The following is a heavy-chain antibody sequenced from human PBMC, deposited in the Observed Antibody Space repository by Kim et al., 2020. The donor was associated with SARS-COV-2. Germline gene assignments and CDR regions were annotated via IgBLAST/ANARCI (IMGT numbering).Heavy chain of an antibody. Sequence: YNPARKRRVTIAVDTSKNQIALKLRYVTAAETCVYYCARCHYYDGSVVDYWGQGALVTVSS. D-gene: IGHD3-22*01. CDR3: ARCHYYDGSVVDY. J-gene: IGHJ4*02. V-gene: IGHV4-59*01.